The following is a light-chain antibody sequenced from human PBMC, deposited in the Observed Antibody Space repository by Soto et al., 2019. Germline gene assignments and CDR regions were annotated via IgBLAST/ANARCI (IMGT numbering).Light chain of an antibody. V-gene: IGLV1-44*01. CDR2: SNN. Sequence: QSVLTQPPSASATPGQRVAISCSGSRSNIESNTVNWYQQLPGAAPKLLIFSNNQRPSGVPDRFSGSKSGTSASLAISGLQSEDEADYFCAAWDASLNGGMFGGGTKLTVL. CDR3: AAWDASLNGGM. CDR1: RSNIESNT. J-gene: IGLJ3*02.